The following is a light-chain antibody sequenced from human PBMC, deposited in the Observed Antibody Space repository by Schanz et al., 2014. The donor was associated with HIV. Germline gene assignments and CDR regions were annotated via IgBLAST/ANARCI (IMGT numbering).Light chain of an antibody. Sequence: EIVLTQSPGTLSLSPGERATLSCRASQSVSSNLAWYQQKPGQAPRLLIYGASTRATGIPARFSGSGSGTEFTLTISSLQSEDSAVYYCQQYSSWPWTFGLGTMVEIK. J-gene: IGKJ1*01. CDR2: GAS. V-gene: IGKV3-15*01. CDR1: QSVSSN. CDR3: QQYSSWPWT.